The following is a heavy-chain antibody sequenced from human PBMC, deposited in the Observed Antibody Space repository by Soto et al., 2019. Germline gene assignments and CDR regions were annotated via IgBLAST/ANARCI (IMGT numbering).Heavy chain of an antibody. Sequence: QVQLQESGPGLVKPSETLSLTCTVSGDSMNPYYWSWIRQPPGKGLEWIGYIYFSGSTNFNPPLKSRVTLSLGTSKRQFFLKLTSVTAADTAVYYCARAWAVPGSHWGDWGRGTLVTVSS. CDR1: GDSMNPYY. CDR3: ARAWAVPGSHWGD. CDR2: IYFSGST. D-gene: IGHD6-19*01. V-gene: IGHV4-59*01. J-gene: IGHJ4*02.